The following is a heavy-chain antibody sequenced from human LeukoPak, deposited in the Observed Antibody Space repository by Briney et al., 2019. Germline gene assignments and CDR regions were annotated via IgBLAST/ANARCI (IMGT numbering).Heavy chain of an antibody. D-gene: IGHD3-3*01. CDR1: GGSFSGYY. J-gene: IGHJ5*02. CDR3: ARRGYYDFWSGYYRWFDP. Sequence: SETLSLTCAVYGGSFSGYYGSWIRQPPGKGLEWIGEINHSGSTNYNSSLKSRVTISVDTSKNQFSLKLSSVTAADTAVYYCARRGYYDFWSGYYRWFDPWGQGTLVTVSS. CDR2: INHSGST. V-gene: IGHV4-34*01.